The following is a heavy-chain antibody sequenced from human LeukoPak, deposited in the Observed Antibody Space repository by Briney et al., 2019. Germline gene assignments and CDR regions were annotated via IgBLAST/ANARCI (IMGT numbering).Heavy chain of an antibody. CDR3: ARQWGISSPLDF. D-gene: IGHD3-3*02. CDR1: GYHFSSYW. Sequence: GESLKISCKGSGYHFSSYWIAWVRQMPGKGLEWMGIIYPGDSDTRYSPSFQGQVTISADKSISIAYLQWSSLKASDTAMYYCARQWGISSPLDFWGQGTLVTVSS. V-gene: IGHV5-51*01. J-gene: IGHJ4*02. CDR2: IYPGDSDT.